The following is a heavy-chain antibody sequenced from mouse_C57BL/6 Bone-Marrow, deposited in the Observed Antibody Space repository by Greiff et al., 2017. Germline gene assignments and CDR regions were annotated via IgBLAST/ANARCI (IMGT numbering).Heavy chain of an antibody. Sequence: EVNVVESGGGLVKPGGSLKLSCAASGFTFSSYAMSWVRQTPEKRLEWVATISDGGSYTYYPDNVKGRFTISRDNAKNNLYLQMSHLKSADTAMYYCARYYSNSWFAYWGQGTLVTVSA. CDR2: ISDGGSYT. D-gene: IGHD2-5*01. J-gene: IGHJ3*01. CDR1: GFTFSSYA. CDR3: ARYYSNSWFAY. V-gene: IGHV5-4*03.